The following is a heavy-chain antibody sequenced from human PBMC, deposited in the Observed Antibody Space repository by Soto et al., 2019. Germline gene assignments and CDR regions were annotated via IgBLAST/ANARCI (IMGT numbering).Heavy chain of an antibody. V-gene: IGHV4-30-4*01. D-gene: IGHD5-12*01. CDR1: GGSISSGDYY. J-gene: IGHJ6*02. CDR3: AGDTSHGGYGYYGVDV. Sequence: SETLSLTCTVSGGSISSGDYYWSWIRQPPGKGLEWIGFIYHSGSPFYNPSLQSRLTISLDTSKNQFSLKLTSVTAADTAVYYCAGDTSHGGYGYYGVDVWGQGTTVTV. CDR2: IYHSGSP.